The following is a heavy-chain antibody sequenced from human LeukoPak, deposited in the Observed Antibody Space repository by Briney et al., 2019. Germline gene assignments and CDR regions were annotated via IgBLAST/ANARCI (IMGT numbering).Heavy chain of an antibody. J-gene: IGHJ4*02. CDR3: ARGSRYHDWLSPLDS. CDR1: GFTFSSYE. D-gene: IGHD3-9*01. CDR2: ISSSGSTI. Sequence: PGGSLRLSCAASGFTFSSYEMNWVRQAPGKGLEWVSYISSSGSTIYYADSVKGRFTISRDNSKNTLYLQMNSLRAEDTAVYYCARGSRYHDWLSPLDSWGQGTLVTVSS. V-gene: IGHV3-48*03.